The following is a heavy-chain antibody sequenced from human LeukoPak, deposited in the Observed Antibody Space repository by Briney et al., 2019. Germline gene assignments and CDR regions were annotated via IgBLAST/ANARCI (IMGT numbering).Heavy chain of an antibody. V-gene: IGHV3-21*01. Sequence: GGSLRLSCAASGFTFSSYSMNWVRQAPGKGLEWVSSISSSSSYIYYADSVKGRFTISRDNAKNSLYLQMNSLRAEDTAVYYSASSPGGYYDSSGLINVPFDYWGQGTLVTVSS. D-gene: IGHD3-22*01. CDR2: ISSSSSYI. J-gene: IGHJ4*02. CDR1: GFTFSSYS. CDR3: ASSPGGYYDSSGLINVPFDY.